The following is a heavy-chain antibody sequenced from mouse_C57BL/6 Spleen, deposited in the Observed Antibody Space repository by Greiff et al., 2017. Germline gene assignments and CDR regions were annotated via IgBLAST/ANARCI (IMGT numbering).Heavy chain of an antibody. CDR3: AHSNFYAMDY. CDR1: GFTFSDYG. V-gene: IGHV5-17*01. Sequence: EVMLVESGGGLVKPGGSLKLSCAASGFTFSDYGMHWVRQAPEKGLEWVAYISSGSSTIYYADTVKGRFTISRDNAKNTLFLQVTSLRSEDTAMYYCAHSNFYAMDYWGQGTSVTVSS. J-gene: IGHJ4*01. D-gene: IGHD2-5*01. CDR2: ISSGSSTI.